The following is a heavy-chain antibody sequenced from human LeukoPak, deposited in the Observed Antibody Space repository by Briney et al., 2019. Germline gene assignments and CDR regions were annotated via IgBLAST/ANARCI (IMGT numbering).Heavy chain of an antibody. Sequence: GGSLRLSCAASGFTFSNNYESRVRQAPGKGLEWVSVIYSGGSTYYADSVKGRFTISRDNSKNTVYLQMNSLRVEDTAVYYCARGGVTMIVPILWGQGTLVTVSS. CDR2: IYSGGST. D-gene: IGHD3-22*01. CDR3: ARGGVTMIVPIL. J-gene: IGHJ4*02. V-gene: IGHV3-53*01. CDR1: GFTFSNNY.